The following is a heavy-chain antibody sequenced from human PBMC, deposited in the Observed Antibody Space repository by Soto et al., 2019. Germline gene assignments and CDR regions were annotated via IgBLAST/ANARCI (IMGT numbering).Heavy chain of an antibody. V-gene: IGHV1-3*01. J-gene: IGHJ5*02. D-gene: IGHD6-6*01. Sequence: ASVKVSCKASGYTFTSYAMHWVRQAPGQRLEWMGWINAGNGNTKYSQKFQGRVTITSDTSASTAYIELSSLRSEDTAVYYCARDGYSSSSWFDPWGQGTLVTVSS. CDR1: GYTFTSYA. CDR3: ARDGYSSSSWFDP. CDR2: INAGNGNT.